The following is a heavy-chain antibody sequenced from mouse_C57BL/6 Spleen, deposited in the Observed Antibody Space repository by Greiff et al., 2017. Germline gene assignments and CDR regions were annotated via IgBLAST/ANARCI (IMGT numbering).Heavy chain of an antibody. CDR2: INPGSGGT. V-gene: IGHV1-54*01. D-gene: IGHD1-1*02. Sequence: QVQLQQSGAELVRPGTSVKVSCKASGYAFTNYLIEWVKQRPGQGLEWIGVINPGSGGTNYNEKFKGKETLTADKSSSTAYMQLSSLTSEDSAVYFWARSGGNYVAWFAYWGQGTLVTVSA. CDR3: ARSGGNYVAWFAY. CDR1: GYAFTNYL. J-gene: IGHJ3*01.